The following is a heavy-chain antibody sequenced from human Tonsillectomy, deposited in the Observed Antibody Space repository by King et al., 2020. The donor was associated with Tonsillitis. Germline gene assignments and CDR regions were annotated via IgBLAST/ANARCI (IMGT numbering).Heavy chain of an antibody. Sequence: QLVQSGAEVKKPGSSVKVSCKASGGTFSSYAISWVRQAPGQGLEWMGRIIPILGIANYAQKFQGRVTITADKSTSTAYMELSSLRSEDTAVYYCAREGGYDSSGYQGWFDPWGQGTLVTVSS. D-gene: IGHD3-22*01. CDR1: GGTFSSYA. J-gene: IGHJ5*02. CDR2: IIPILGIA. V-gene: IGHV1-69*04. CDR3: AREGGYDSSGYQGWFDP.